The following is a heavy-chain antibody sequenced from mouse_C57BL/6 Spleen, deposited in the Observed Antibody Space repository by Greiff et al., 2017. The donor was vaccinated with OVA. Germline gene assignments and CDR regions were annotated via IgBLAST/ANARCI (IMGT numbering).Heavy chain of an antibody. Sequence: QVQLQQSGAELVRPGASVTLSCKASGYTFTDYEMHWVKQTPVHGLEWIGAIDPETGGTAYNQKFKGKAILTADKSSSTAYMELRSLTSEDSAVYYCTRGGSTRWYFDVWGTGTTVTVSS. CDR2: IDPETGGT. D-gene: IGHD1-1*01. CDR3: TRGGSTRWYFDV. V-gene: IGHV1-15*01. CDR1: GYTFTDYE. J-gene: IGHJ1*03.